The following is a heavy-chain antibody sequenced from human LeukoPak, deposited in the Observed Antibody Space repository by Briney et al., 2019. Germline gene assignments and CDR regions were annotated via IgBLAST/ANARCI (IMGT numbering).Heavy chain of an antibody. V-gene: IGHV4-4*09. J-gene: IGHJ4*02. Sequence: PSETLSLTCTVSGGSISSYYWSWIRQPPGKGLEWIGYIYTSGSTNYNPSLKSRVTISVDTSKNQFSLKLSSVTAADTAVYYCARLSPGDFWSGYYFDYWGQGTLVTVSS. CDR3: ARLSPGDFWSGYYFDY. CDR1: GGSISSYY. D-gene: IGHD3-3*01. CDR2: IYTSGST.